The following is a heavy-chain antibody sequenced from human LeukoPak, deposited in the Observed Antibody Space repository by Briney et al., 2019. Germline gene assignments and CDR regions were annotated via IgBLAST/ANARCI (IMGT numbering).Heavy chain of an antibody. CDR3: ARLRRNIANH. J-gene: IGHJ5*02. CDR1: GDSISSSSYY. CDR2: IYYSGST. V-gene: IGHV4-39*01. D-gene: IGHD2/OR15-2a*01. Sequence: SETLSLMCTVSGDSISSSSYYWGWIRQPPGKGLEWIGSIYYSGSTYYNPSLKSRATVSVDTSKNQFSLKLSSVTAADTAVYYCARLRRNIANHWSQGTLVTVSS.